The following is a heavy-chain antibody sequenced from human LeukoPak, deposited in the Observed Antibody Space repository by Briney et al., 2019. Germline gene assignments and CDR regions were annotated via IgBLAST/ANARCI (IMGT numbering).Heavy chain of an antibody. D-gene: IGHD3-10*01. V-gene: IGHV1-18*01. CDR2: ISAYNGNT. CDR3: ARVRKPGAFDI. Sequence: ASVTVSCKASGYTFTSYGISWVRQAPGQGLERMGWISAYNGNTNYAQKLQGRVTITTDTYTSTAYMELRSLRSDDTAVYYCARVRKPGAFDIWGQGTMVTVSS. J-gene: IGHJ3*02. CDR1: GYTFTSYG.